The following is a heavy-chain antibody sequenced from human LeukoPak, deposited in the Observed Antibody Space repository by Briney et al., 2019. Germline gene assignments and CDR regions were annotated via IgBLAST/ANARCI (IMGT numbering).Heavy chain of an antibody. D-gene: IGHD3-22*01. V-gene: IGHV1-69*13. CDR2: IIPISDSA. J-gene: IGHJ4*02. Sequence: GASVKFSCKASGGTFSSYAISWVRQAPGQSPEWMGGIIPISDSAHYAKRFQGRVTITAEESTSTVYMELSFLTSDDTAVYYCARPMTDYCDRGGYCGLYGLWGQGTQVIVSS. CDR1: GGTFSSYA. CDR3: ARPMTDYCDRGGYCGLYGL.